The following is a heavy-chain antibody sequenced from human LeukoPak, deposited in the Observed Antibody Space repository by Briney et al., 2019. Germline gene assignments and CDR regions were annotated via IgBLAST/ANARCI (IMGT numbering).Heavy chain of an antibody. V-gene: IGHV4-34*01. Sequence: SETLSLTCAVYGGSFSGYYWSWIRQPPGKGLEWIGEINHSGSTNYNPSLKSRVTISVDTSRNQFSLKLSSVTAADTAVYYCARGRLLLDWGQGTLVTVSS. CDR3: ARGRLLLD. CDR2: INHSGST. D-gene: IGHD2-15*01. CDR1: GGSFSGYY. J-gene: IGHJ4*02.